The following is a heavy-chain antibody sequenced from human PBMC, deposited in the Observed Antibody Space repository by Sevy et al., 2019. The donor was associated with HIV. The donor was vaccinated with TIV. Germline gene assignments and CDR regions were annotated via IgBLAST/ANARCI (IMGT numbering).Heavy chain of an antibody. J-gene: IGHJ4*02. CDR3: AKGIGEYNYGLDY. Sequence: GGSLRLSCAASGFTFSSYAMSWVRQAPGKGLEWVSSLVGSGGSTDYSDSVKGRFTVSRDNSKNTLYLQMNSLRAEDTATYYCAKGIGEYNYGLDYWGQGTLVTVSS. D-gene: IGHD3-10*01. CDR2: LVGSGGST. CDR1: GFTFSSYA. V-gene: IGHV3-23*01.